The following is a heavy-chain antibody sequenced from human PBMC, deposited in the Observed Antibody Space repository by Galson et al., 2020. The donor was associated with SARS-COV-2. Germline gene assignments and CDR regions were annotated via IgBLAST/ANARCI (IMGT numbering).Heavy chain of an antibody. V-gene: IGHV1-18*01. J-gene: IGHJ6*02. D-gene: IGHD2-15*01. CDR3: ARDLGYCSGGSCYDYYYGMDV. Sequence: ASVKVSCKASGYTFTSYGISWVRQAPGQGLEWMGWISAYNGNTNYAQKPQGRVTMTTDTSTSTAYMELRSLRSDDTAVYYCARDLGYCSGGSCYDYYYGMDVWGQGTTVTVSS. CDR2: ISAYNGNT. CDR1: GYTFTSYG.